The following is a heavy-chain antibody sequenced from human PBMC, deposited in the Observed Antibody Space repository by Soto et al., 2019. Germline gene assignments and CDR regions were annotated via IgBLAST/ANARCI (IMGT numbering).Heavy chain of an antibody. J-gene: IGHJ4*02. D-gene: IGHD3-22*01. V-gene: IGHV3-23*01. CDR3: AKAISDYYAPTEY. CDR1: GFTFSSFA. CDR2: ISDSDGST. Sequence: GGSLRLSCAASGFTFSSFAMSWVRQAPGKGLEWVSVISDSDGSTYYVDSVKGRFTISRDNSKSMLYLQMNRLRGDDTAIYYCAKAISDYYAPTEYWGQGTQVT.